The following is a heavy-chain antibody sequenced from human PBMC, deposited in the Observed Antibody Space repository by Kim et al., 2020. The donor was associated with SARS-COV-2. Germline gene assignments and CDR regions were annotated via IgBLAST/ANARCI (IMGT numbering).Heavy chain of an antibody. D-gene: IGHD3-9*01. CDR3: VRGGASTGYFSGMDG. CDR2: SRNEANTYTI. Sequence: GGSLRLSCATSGFIFNDYYINWVRQSPARGLEWVGRSRNEANTYTIEYAASVKGRATISRDFSQKSLSLQMTVLRTEDTAVYYCVRGGASTGYFSGMDG. CDR1: GFIFNDYY. V-gene: IGHV3-72*01. J-gene: IGHJ6*01.